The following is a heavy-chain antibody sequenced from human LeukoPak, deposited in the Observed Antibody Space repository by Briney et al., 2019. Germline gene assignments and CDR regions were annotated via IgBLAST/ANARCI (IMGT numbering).Heavy chain of an antibody. J-gene: IGHJ4*02. CDR3: ASSYFDWLLADY. Sequence: GGSLRLSCAASGFTFSSYAMSWVRQAPGKGLEWVSTFGGGGGSTFYADSVKGRFTISRDNAKNSLYLQMNSLRAEDTAVYYCASSYFDWLLADYWGQGTLVTVSS. CDR1: GFTFSSYA. D-gene: IGHD3-9*01. V-gene: IGHV3-23*01. CDR2: FGGGGGST.